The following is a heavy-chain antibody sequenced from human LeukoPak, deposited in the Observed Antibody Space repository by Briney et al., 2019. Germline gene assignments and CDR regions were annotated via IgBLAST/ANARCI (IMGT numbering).Heavy chain of an antibody. Sequence: GGSLRLSCAASGFIFSNYAMSWVRQAPGKGLEWVSVISGSGGRTHYADSVKGRFTISRDNSKNTLYLQMNSLRAEDTAVYYCAKDLSRWELTLFDYWGQGTLVTVSS. D-gene: IGHD1-26*01. V-gene: IGHV3-23*01. CDR3: AKDLSRWELTLFDY. CDR2: ISGSGGRT. J-gene: IGHJ4*02. CDR1: GFIFSNYA.